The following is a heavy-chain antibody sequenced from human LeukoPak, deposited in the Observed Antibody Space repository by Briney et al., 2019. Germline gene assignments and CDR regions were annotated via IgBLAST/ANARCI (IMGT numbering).Heavy chain of an antibody. Sequence: ASVKVSCKASGYTFTCYGISWVRQAPGQGLEWMGWISAYNGNTNYAQRLQGRVSMTTDTSTRTDYMALRSLRSDDRAVYYCARENYKAYYYMDVWGKGTTVTVSS. D-gene: IGHD1-7*01. V-gene: IGHV1-18*01. CDR3: ARENYKAYYYMDV. J-gene: IGHJ6*03. CDR1: GYTFTCYG. CDR2: ISAYNGNT.